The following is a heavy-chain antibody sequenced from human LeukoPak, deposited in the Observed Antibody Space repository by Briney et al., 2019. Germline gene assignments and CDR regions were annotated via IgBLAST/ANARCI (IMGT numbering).Heavy chain of an antibody. CDR2: IYSGGST. D-gene: IGHD1-1*01. V-gene: IGHV3-66*02. Sequence: GGSLRLSCAAPGFTVSSNYMSWVRQAPGKGLEWVSVIYSGGSTYYADSVKGRFTISRDNSKNTLYLQMNSLRAEDTAVYYCARVSRRAQYFDYWGQGTLVTVSS. CDR3: ARVSRRAQYFDY. CDR1: GFTVSSNY. J-gene: IGHJ4*02.